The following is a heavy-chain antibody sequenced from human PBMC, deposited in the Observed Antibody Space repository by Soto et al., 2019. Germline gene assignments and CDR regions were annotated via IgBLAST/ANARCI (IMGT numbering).Heavy chain of an antibody. CDR3: ARQFRGLPHDNWFDP. V-gene: IGHV4-39*01. CDR2: IYYSGST. CDR1: GGSISSSSYY. Sequence: PSETLSLTCTVSGGSISSSSYYWGWIRQPPGKGLEWIGSIYYSGSTYYNPSLKSRVTISVDTSKNQFSLKLSSVTAADTAVYYCARQFRGLPHDNWFDPWGQGTLVTVSS. D-gene: IGHD3-10*01. J-gene: IGHJ5*02.